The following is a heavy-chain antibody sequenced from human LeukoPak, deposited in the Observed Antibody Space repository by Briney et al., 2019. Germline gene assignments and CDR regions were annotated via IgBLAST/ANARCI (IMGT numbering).Heavy chain of an antibody. V-gene: IGHV1-2*04. CDR2: INPNSGGT. Sequence: ASVKVSCKASGNTFTGYYIHWVRQAPGQGLEWMGWINPNSGGTNSAQKFQGWVTMTRDTSISTAYMELSRLRSDDTAVYYCARDLYRGYSYGYGYWGQGTLVTVSS. CDR1: GNTFTGYY. J-gene: IGHJ4*02. D-gene: IGHD5-18*01. CDR3: ARDLYRGYSYGYGY.